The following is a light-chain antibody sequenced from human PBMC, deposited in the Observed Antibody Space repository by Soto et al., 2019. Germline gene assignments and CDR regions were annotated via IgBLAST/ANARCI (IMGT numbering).Light chain of an antibody. Sequence: QSALTQPASVSGSPGQSITISCTGTSSDVGGYNYVSWYQQHPGKAPKLMIYDVNYRPSGVSNRFSGSKSGNTVSLTISGLQAEDEADYYCSSYTSSSTVVFGGGTKLTVL. J-gene: IGLJ2*01. CDR1: SSDVGGYNY. V-gene: IGLV2-14*01. CDR3: SSYTSSSTVV. CDR2: DVN.